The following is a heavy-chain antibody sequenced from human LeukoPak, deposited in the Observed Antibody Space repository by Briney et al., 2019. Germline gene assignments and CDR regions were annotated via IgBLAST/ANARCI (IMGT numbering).Heavy chain of an antibody. CDR1: GGSFSGYY. D-gene: IGHD6-19*01. V-gene: IGHV4-34*01. CDR2: INHSGST. Sequence: PSETLSLTCAVYGGSFSGYYWSWICQPPGKGLEWIGEINHSGSTNYNPSLKSRVTISVDTSKNRFSLKLSSVTAADTAVYYCARAPGGEQWLANLGRRDIWFDSCGQGTLVTVSS. CDR3: ARAPGGEQWLANLGRRDIWFDS. J-gene: IGHJ5*01.